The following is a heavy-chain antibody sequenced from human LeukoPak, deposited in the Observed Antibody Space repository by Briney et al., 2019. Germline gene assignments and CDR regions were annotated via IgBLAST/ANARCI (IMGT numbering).Heavy chain of an antibody. V-gene: IGHV1-46*01. CDR2: INPSGGST. J-gene: IGHJ4*02. D-gene: IGHD4-17*01. Sequence: GASVKVSWKASGYTFTSYYMHWVRQAPGQGLEWMGIINPSGGSTSYAQKFQGRVTMTRDTSTSTVYMELSSLRSEDTAVYYCARATVTTNAIDYWGQGTLVTVSS. CDR3: ARATVTTNAIDY. CDR1: GYTFTSYY.